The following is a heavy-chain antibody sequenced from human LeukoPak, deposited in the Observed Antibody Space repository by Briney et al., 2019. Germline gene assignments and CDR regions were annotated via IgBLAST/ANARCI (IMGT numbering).Heavy chain of an antibody. D-gene: IGHD3-3*01. Sequence: SETLSLTCTVSGGSISSYYWSWIRQPAGKGLEWIGRIYTSGSTNYNPSLKSRVTMSVDTSKNQSSLKLSSVTAADTAVYYCARDSGRRFLEWLNRWNWFDPWGQGTLVTVSS. V-gene: IGHV4-4*07. CDR3: ARDSGRRFLEWLNRWNWFDP. J-gene: IGHJ5*02. CDR1: GGSISSYY. CDR2: IYTSGST.